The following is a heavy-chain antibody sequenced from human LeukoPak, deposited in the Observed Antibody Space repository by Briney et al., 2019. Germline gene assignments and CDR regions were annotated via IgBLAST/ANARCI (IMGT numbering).Heavy chain of an antibody. CDR1: GGSISSSSNY. V-gene: IGHV4-39*01. Sequence: SETLSLTCTASGGSISSSSNYWGWIRQPPGKGLEWIGSIYYSGSTYYNPSLKSRVTISVDTSKNQFSLKLSSVTAADTAVYYCARLGAPGGTRSGYYYYGMDVWGQGTTVTVSS. CDR2: IYYSGST. CDR3: ARLGAPGGTRSGYYYYGMDV. D-gene: IGHD6-13*01. J-gene: IGHJ6*02.